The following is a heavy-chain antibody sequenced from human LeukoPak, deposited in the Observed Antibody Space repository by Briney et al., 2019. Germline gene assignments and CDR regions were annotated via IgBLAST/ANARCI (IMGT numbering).Heavy chain of an antibody. CDR3: ARDDPGPRAFDY. CDR2: ISYDGSNK. D-gene: IGHD3-10*01. J-gene: IGHJ4*02. V-gene: IGHV3-30*03. Sequence: PGRSLRLSCAASGFTFSSYGMHWVRQAPGKGLEWVAVISYDGSNKYYADSVKGRFTISRDNSKNTLYLQMNSLRAEDTAVYYCARDDPGPRAFDYWGQGALVIVS. CDR1: GFTFSSYG.